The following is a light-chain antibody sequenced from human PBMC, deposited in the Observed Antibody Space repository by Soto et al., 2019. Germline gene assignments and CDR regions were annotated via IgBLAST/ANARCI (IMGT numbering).Light chain of an antibody. Sequence: DIEMTQSPLSLPVTPGDRASISCRSSQSLLHSNRYTYLDWYLQKPGLSPQPLIYLGSNRASGVPDRFSGSGSGTDFTLKISRVEAEDVGVYYCMQALQTPWTFGQGTKVEIK. J-gene: IGKJ1*01. CDR2: LGS. CDR3: MQALQTPWT. V-gene: IGKV2-28*01. CDR1: QSLLHSNRYTY.